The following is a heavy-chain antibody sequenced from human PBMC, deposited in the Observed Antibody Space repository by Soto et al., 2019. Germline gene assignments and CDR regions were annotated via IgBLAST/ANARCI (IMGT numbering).Heavy chain of an antibody. V-gene: IGHV3-30*03. D-gene: IGHD6-13*01. Sequence: PLRLSCTASGVTLSSHGMYWDRQAPGKGLEGVAVISYDGSKKYYADSVKGRFTNSRDNSKNTLYLKMNSLRAEDTAVYYCARGSIAAAGTAHYGMDVWGQGTTVTVSS. J-gene: IGHJ6*02. CDR3: ARGSIAAAGTAHYGMDV. CDR1: GVTLSSHG. CDR2: ISYDGSKK.